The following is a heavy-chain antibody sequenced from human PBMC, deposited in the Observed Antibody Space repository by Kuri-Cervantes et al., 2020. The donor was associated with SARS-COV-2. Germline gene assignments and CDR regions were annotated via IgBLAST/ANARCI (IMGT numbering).Heavy chain of an antibody. CDR3: ARGADIGHYPFDF. D-gene: IGHD3-22*01. CDR2: IHHGGKT. CDR1: GASIRSAGYS. J-gene: IGHJ4*02. V-gene: IGHV4-30-2*01. Sequence: SETLSLTCAVSGASIRSAGYSWTWIRQPPGKGLEWIGYIHHGGKTYSYTPSLKSRVTISLDTSRNQFSLKLNSVTAADTAVYYCARGADIGHYPFDFWGQGILVTVSS.